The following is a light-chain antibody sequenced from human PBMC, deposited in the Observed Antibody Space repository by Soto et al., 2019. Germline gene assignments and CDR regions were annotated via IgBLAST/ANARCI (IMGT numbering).Light chain of an antibody. V-gene: IGKV1-9*01. CDR3: QQHNSYSFLT. CDR2: AAS. J-gene: IGKJ4*01. Sequence: DIQLTQSPSFLSASVGDRVTITCRASQGISSYLAWYQQKPGKAPKLLIYAASTLQSGVPSRFSGSGSGTEYSLTTSSLQPEDFPTDYRQQHNSYSFLTFGGGTKVEIK. CDR1: QGISSY.